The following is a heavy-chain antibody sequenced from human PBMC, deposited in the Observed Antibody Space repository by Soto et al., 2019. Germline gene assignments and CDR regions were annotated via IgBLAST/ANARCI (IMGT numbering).Heavy chain of an antibody. D-gene: IGHD3-10*01. Sequence: SETLSLTXAVSGGSISSGGYSWSWIRQPPGKGLEWIGCVYHSGSTYSNPSLKSRVTISVDRSKNQFSLNLSSVTAADTAVYYCARGSGSYYYYGMDVWGQGTTVTVS. CDR3: ARGSGSYYYYGMDV. CDR1: GGSISSGGYS. J-gene: IGHJ6*02. V-gene: IGHV4-30-2*01. CDR2: VYHSGST.